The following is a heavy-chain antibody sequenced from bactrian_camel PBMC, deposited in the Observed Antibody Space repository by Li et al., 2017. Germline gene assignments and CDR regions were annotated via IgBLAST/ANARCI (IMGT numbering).Heavy chain of an antibody. V-gene: IGHV3S60*01. CDR2: ITWNGAST. CDR3: AAEVPSGGGLIRY. J-gene: IGHJ4*01. Sequence: HVQLVESGGGLVQAGQTLRLSCTASGFAFDASEMGWYRQAPGNERERVSCITWNGASTYYTDSVKGRFTISRDNVKNTMYLQIDSLKPEDTAIYYCAAEVPSGGGLIRYWGQGTQVTVS. CDR1: GFAFDASE.